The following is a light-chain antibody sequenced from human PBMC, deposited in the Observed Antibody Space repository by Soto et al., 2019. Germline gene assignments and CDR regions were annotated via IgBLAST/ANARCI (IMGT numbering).Light chain of an antibody. Sequence: EIVLTQSPATMYVSPGERVTLSCRASQGVKSNLAWYQQKPGQAPRLLIYGASTRASGIPARFSGTASGTEFSLSIISLQSEDFAVYCCQQYANWPALTFGGGTRGET. CDR1: QGVKSN. CDR3: QQYANWPALT. J-gene: IGKJ4*02. CDR2: GAS. V-gene: IGKV3-15*01.